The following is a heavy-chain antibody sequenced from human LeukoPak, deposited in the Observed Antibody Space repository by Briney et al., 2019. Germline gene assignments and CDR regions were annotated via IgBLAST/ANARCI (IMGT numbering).Heavy chain of an antibody. CDR2: IYYSGST. J-gene: IGHJ3*02. D-gene: IGHD2-2*01. Sequence: SETLSLTCTVSGGSISSYYWSWIRQPPGKGLEWIGYIYYSGSTNYNPSLKSRVTISVDTSKNQFSLKLSSVTAADTAVYYCARVPRGYCSSTSCRGVDAFDIWGQRTMVTVSS. V-gene: IGHV4-59*01. CDR1: GGSISSYY. CDR3: ARVPRGYCSSTSCRGVDAFDI.